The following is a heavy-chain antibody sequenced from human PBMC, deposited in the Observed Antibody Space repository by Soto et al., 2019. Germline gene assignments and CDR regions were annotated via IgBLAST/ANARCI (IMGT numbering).Heavy chain of an antibody. Sequence: SATLALTCTFSGVSISSYYWSWIRHPPGKGLEWIGYIYYSGSTNYNPSLKSRVTISVDTSKNQFSLKLSSVTAADTAVYYCARDHSSGWSMYFDYWGQGTLVTVSS. V-gene: IGHV4-59*01. D-gene: IGHD6-19*01. CDR3: ARDHSSGWSMYFDY. CDR2: IYYSGST. CDR1: GVSISSYY. J-gene: IGHJ4*02.